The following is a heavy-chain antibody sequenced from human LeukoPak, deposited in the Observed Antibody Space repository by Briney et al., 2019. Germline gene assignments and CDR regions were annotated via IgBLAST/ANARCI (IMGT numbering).Heavy chain of an antibody. D-gene: IGHD2-21*02. CDR2: INHSGST. Sequence: PSETLSLTCAVYGGSFSGYYWSWIRQPPGKGLEWIGEINHSGSTNYNPSLKSRVTISVDTSKNQFSLKLTSVTAADTAVYYCARDNMVTHFGLWGRGTLVTVSS. V-gene: IGHV4-34*01. CDR3: ARDNMVTHFGL. J-gene: IGHJ2*01. CDR1: GGSFSGYY.